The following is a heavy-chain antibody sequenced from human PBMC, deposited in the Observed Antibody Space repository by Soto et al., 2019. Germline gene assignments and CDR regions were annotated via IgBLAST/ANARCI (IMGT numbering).Heavy chain of an antibody. CDR3: ANYSWNNIKAFDF. CDR2: ISSGSNNI. CDR1: GFIFSIYD. J-gene: IGHJ3*01. D-gene: IGHD1-1*01. V-gene: IGHV3-48*01. Sequence: EVQLVESGGGLVQPGGSLRLSCAASGFIFSIYDMNWVRQAPGKGLEWVSYISSGSNNIYYADSVKGRFTISRDNAKNSLYLQMNSLRAEDTAVYYCANYSWNNIKAFDFWGQGTMVTVSS.